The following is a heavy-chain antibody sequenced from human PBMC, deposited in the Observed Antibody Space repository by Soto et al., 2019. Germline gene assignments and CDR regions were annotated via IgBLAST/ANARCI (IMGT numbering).Heavy chain of an antibody. V-gene: IGHV1-18*01. CDR2: ISGNNGNT. CDR3: AKEYCSGVSCYGVDN. J-gene: IGHJ4*02. D-gene: IGHD2-15*01. CDR1: GDTFTNYG. Sequence: QVQLVQSGGEVKKPGASVKDSCEASGDTFTNYGISWVRQAPGQGLEWMGWISGNNGNTNYAQKFQRRVTMTADTSTSTAYMELRSRISDDTPAYYWAKEYCSGVSCYGVDNWSQGPLVTVSS.